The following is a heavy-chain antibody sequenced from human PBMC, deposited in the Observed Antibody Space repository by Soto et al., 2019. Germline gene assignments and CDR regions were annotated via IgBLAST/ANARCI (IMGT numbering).Heavy chain of an antibody. Sequence: PSETLSLTCTVSNDSISSYYWSWIRQPPGKGLEWIGYSYFSGGTDYNPSLKGRVTISVDRSRNQFSLKLTSVKPEDTAVYHCAKDRVGGTFYTPLAFWGQGTLVTVSS. CDR3: AKDRVGGTFYTPLAF. CDR1: NDSISSYY. J-gene: IGHJ4*02. CDR2: SYFSGGT. V-gene: IGHV4-59*01. D-gene: IGHD1-7*01.